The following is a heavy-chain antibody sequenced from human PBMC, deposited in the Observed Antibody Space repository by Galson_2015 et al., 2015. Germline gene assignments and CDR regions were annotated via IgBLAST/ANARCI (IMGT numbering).Heavy chain of an antibody. J-gene: IGHJ4*02. CDR2: IWYDGSNK. CDR1: GFTFSSYG. CDR3: ARALHSSSSVFDY. D-gene: IGHD6-6*01. V-gene: IGHV3-33*01. Sequence: SLRLSCAASGFTFSSYGMHWVRQAPGKGLEWVAVIWYDGSNKYYADSVKGRLTISRDNSKNTLYLQMNSLRAEDTAVYYCARALHSSSSVFDYWGQGTLVTVSS.